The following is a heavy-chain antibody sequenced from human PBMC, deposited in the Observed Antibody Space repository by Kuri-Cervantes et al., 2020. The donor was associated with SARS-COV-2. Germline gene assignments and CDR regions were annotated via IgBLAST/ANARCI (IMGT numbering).Heavy chain of an antibody. V-gene: IGHV4-61*09. J-gene: IGHJ3*02. Sequence: SETLSLTCTVSGGTISSGSYYWSWIRQPAGKGLEWIGYIYTSGSTNYNPSLKSRVTISVDTSKTQFSLKLSSVTAADTAVYYCASQGDYSPDVNPAHYAFDIWGQGTMVTVSS. CDR3: ASQGDYSPDVNPAHYAFDI. D-gene: IGHD4-11*01. CDR2: IYTSGST. CDR1: GGTISSGSYY.